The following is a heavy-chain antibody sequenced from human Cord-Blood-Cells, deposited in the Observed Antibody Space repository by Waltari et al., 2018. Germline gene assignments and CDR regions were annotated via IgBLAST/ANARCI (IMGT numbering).Heavy chain of an antibody. CDR1: GGTFSSYA. CDR3: ARGRSSWSPYYFDY. CDR2: IIPIFGTT. J-gene: IGHJ4*02. Sequence: QVQLVQSGAEVKKPGSSVKVSCKAAGGTFSSYATSWLRQAPGQGLEWMGGIIPIFGTTNYAQKFQGRVTITADKSTSTAYMELSSLRSEDTAVYYCARGRSSWSPYYFDYWGQGTLVTVSS. D-gene: IGHD6-13*01. V-gene: IGHV1-69*06.